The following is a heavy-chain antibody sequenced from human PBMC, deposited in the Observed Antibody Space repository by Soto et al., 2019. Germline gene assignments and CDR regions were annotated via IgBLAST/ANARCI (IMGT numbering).Heavy chain of an antibody. J-gene: IGHJ3*02. CDR1: GGSISSYY. V-gene: IGHV4-59*01. CDR3: ARVWGGAFDI. CDR2: IYYSGST. D-gene: IGHD3-10*01. Sequence: QVQLQESGPGLVKPSETLSLTCTVSGGSISSYYWSWIRQPPGKGLEWIGYIYYSGSTNYNPSLKSRVTSSVDTYKNQFSLKLSSVTAADTAVYYCARVWGGAFDIWGQGTMVTVSS.